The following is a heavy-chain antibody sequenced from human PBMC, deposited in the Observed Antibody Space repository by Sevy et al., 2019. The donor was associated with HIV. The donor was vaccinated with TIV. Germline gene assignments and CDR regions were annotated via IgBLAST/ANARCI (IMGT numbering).Heavy chain of an antibody. Sequence: GGSLRLSCGVSGFALRSYTMNWVRQAPGKGLEWVASISATGGSTYYADSVKGRFTIPRDVSKSTLYLQMNSLTAEDTAMIYSAKTLQKLPFHPHYFDYWGQGTLVTVSS. V-gene: IGHV3-23*01. J-gene: IGHJ4*02. CDR2: ISATGGST. CDR3: AKTLQKLPFHPHYFDY. CDR1: GFALRSYT. D-gene: IGHD2-21*02.